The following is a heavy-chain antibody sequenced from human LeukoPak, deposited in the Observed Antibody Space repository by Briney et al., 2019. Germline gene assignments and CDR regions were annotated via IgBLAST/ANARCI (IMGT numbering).Heavy chain of an antibody. CDR1: GFTFSTYA. CDR2: IRNDGTNK. CDR3: AKSWSGYYHYYMDV. D-gene: IGHD3-3*01. J-gene: IGHJ6*03. V-gene: IGHV3-30*02. Sequence: GGSLRLSCATSGFTFSTYAMHWVRQAPGKGLEWVASIRNDGTNKNHVDSVKGRFTISRDNSKNTLFLQMDSLRPEDTAIYYCAKSWSGYYHYYMDVWGKGATVTVSS.